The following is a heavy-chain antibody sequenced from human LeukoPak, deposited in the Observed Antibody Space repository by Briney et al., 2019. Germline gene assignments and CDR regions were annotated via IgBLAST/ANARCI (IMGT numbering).Heavy chain of an antibody. CDR2: VNGDGSAT. CDR1: GFTFSNYW. V-gene: IGHV3-74*01. Sequence: GGSLRLSCAASGFTFSNYWMHWVRQAPGKGLVWVSRVNGDGSATNYADSVKGRFTISRDNAKNTLYLQMNSLRPEDTAVYYCVKDQYSSGCPDYWGQGTLVTVSS. CDR3: VKDQYSSGCPDY. D-gene: IGHD6-19*01. J-gene: IGHJ4*02.